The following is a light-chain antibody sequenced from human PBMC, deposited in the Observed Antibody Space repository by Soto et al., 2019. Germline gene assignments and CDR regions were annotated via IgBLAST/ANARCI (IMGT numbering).Light chain of an antibody. CDR2: GAS. CDR3: LQDHNYFWT. CDR1: QDIRNY. J-gene: IGKJ1*01. V-gene: IGKV1-6*01. Sequence: VQMTKSPSSLSASVSDRVTITYRASQDIRNYLSWYQHKPGKAPKLLVYGASSLQSGVPSRFAGSGSGIDFTLTISGMQPEDSASYFCLQDHNYFWTFGQGTKVDIK.